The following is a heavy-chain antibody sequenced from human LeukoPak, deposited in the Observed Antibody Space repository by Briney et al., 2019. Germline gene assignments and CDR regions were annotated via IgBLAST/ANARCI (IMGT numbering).Heavy chain of an antibody. CDR1: GSTISSYN. V-gene: IGHV4-59*08. Sequence: AVTLSLTCTVSGSTISSYNKHWTRQPPGQGLVWIGDSYYSGRSNYNCSLKSQVNISVDTFKNQFSLKMGSVTAAGPAVYYCSRGYDVNYWGQGTLVTVSS. CDR3: SRGYDVNY. D-gene: IGHD3-3*01. J-gene: IGHJ4*02. CDR2: SYYSGRS.